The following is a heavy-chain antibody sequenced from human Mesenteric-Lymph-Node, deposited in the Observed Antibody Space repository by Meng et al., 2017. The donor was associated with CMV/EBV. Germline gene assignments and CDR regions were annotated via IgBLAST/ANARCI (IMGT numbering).Heavy chain of an antibody. J-gene: IGHJ5*01. CDR2: IKQDGSEK. V-gene: IGHV3-7*01. CDR1: GFTFSSYW. D-gene: IGHD3-10*01. CDR3: ARDQAATPMGWFDS. Sequence: GESLKISCAASGFTFSSYWMNWVRQAPGKGLEWVANIKQDGSEKYYVDSVKGRFTISRDSAKNSLYLQMNSLRAEDTAVYYCARDQAATPMGWFDSWGQGTLVTVSS.